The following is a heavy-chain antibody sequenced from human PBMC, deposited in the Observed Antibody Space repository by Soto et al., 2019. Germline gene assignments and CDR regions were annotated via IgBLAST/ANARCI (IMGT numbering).Heavy chain of an antibody. J-gene: IGHJ4*02. Sequence: PGGSLRLSCAASGFTFSSYAMHWVRQAPGKGLEWVAVISYDGSNKYYADSVKGRFTISRDNSKNTLYLQMNSLRAEDTAVYYCARDYAAAGPLFDYWGQGTLVTVSS. CDR3: ARDYAAAGPLFDY. V-gene: IGHV3-30-3*01. CDR2: ISYDGSNK. CDR1: GFTFSSYA. D-gene: IGHD6-13*01.